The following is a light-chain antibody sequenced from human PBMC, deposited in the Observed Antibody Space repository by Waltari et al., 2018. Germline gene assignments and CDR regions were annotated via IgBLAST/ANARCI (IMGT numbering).Light chain of an antibody. CDR3: QQYNSYSEYT. CDR2: KAS. Sequence: DIQMTQSPSTLSASVGDTVTITCRASRIISRWLAWFQQKPGKAPKLLIYKASTLESGVPSRFSGSGSGSEFNITISSLQPDDLATYYCQQYNSYSEYTFGQGTKLEMK. J-gene: IGKJ2*01. CDR1: RIISRW. V-gene: IGKV1-5*03.